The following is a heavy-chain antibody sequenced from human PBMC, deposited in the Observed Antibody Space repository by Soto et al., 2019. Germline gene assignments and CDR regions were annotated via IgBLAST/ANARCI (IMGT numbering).Heavy chain of an antibody. D-gene: IGHD2-2*01. CDR2: ISIYNGNT. CDR1: GYTFTSHG. CDR3: ARSPMAPVPVHY. J-gene: IGHJ4*02. Sequence: VQLVQSGGEVRMPGASVKVSCKASGYTFTSHGFTWVRQAPGQGLEWMGWISIYNGNTHYAQKFQGRLTLTIDTSTSTAYMELRSLTSDDTAVYFCARSPMAPVPVHYWGQGTLVTVSS. V-gene: IGHV1-18*04.